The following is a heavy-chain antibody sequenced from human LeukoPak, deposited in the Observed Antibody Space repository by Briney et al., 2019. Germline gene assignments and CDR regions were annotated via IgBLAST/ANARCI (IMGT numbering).Heavy chain of an antibody. J-gene: IGHJ4*02. CDR3: ARGERYSGIYWGDY. CDR1: GYTFTGYY. D-gene: IGHD1-26*01. V-gene: IGHV1-2*02. CDR2: INPNSGGT. Sequence: ASVKVSCKASGYTFTGYYMHWVRQAPGQGLEWIGWINPNSGGTNNAQKFQGRVTMTRDTSISTAYMELSRLGSDDTAVYYCARGERYSGIYWGDYWGQGTLVTVSS.